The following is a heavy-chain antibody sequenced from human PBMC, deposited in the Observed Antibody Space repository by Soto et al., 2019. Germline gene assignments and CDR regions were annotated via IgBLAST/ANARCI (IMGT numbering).Heavy chain of an antibody. D-gene: IGHD6-13*01. Sequence: SETLSLTCAVYGGSFSCYYWSWIRQPPGKGLEWIGEINHSGSTNYNPSLKSRVTISVDTSKNQFSLKLSSVTAADTAVYYCATPLLGVISWGQGTLVTVSS. CDR2: INHSGST. J-gene: IGHJ5*02. V-gene: IGHV4-34*01. CDR3: ATPLLGVIS. CDR1: GGSFSCYY.